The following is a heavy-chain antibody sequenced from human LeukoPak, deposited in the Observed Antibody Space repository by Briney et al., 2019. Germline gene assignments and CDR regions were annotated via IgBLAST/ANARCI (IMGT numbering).Heavy chain of an antibody. CDR1: GGSISSGGYS. CDR3: ARGVGDIVVVPAALNWFDP. V-gene: IGHV4-30-2*01. D-gene: IGHD2-2*01. CDR2: IYHSGST. Sequence: PSETLSLTCAVSGGSISSGGYSWSWIRQPPGKGLEWIGYIYHSGSTYYNPSLKSRVTISVDRSKNQFSLKLSSVTAADTAVYYCARGVGDIVVVPAALNWFDPWGQGTLVTVPS. J-gene: IGHJ5*02.